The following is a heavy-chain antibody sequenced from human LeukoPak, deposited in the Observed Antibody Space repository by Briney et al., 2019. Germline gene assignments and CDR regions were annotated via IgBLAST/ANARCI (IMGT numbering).Heavy chain of an antibody. CDR2: IYYSGST. J-gene: IGHJ3*02. D-gene: IGHD6-13*01. CDR3: ARVSSSSWYFAFDI. V-gene: IGHV4-59*01. CDR1: GGSISSYY. Sequence: PSETLSLTCTVSGGSISSYYWSWIRQPPGKGLEWIGYIYYSGSTNYNPSLKSRVTISVDTSKNQFSLKLSSVTAADTAAYYCARVSSSSWYFAFDIWGQGTMVTVSS.